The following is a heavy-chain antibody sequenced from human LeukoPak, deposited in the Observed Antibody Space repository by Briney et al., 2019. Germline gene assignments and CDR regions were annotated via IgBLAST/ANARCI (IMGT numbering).Heavy chain of an antibody. D-gene: IGHD3-10*01. CDR2: IAWNSGNT. Sequence: GGSLRLSCAASGFTFDNYAMHWVRQAPGKGLGWGSGIAWNSGNTAFADSVKGRFTISRYNAENSLYLQMNNLTPEDTAFYFCAKDMNSYGAGSSYNPWGPFDSWGQGTLVTVSS. CDR1: GFTFDNYA. CDR3: AKDMNSYGAGSSYNPWGPFDS. J-gene: IGHJ4*02. V-gene: IGHV3-9*01.